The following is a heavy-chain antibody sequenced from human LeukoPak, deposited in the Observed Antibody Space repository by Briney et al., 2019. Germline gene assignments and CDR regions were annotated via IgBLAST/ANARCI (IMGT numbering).Heavy chain of an antibody. CDR3: ARVYYYDSSGYYLDY. J-gene: IGHJ4*02. V-gene: IGHV4-34*01. CDR2: INHSGST. CDR1: GGSFSGYY. Sequence: PSETLSLTCAVYGGSFSGYYWSWIRQPPGKGLEWIGEINHSGSTNYNPSLKSQVTISVDTSRNQFSLKLSSVTAADTAVYYCARVYYYDSSGYYLDYWGQGTLVTVSS. D-gene: IGHD3-22*01.